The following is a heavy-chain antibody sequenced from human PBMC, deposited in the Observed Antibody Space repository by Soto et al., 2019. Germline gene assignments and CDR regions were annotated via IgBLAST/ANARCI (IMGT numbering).Heavy chain of an antibody. V-gene: IGHV1-18*01. CDR1: GYTFTSFP. J-gene: IGHJ4*02. CDR2: ISAYNGNT. CDR3: ARDAPPEDY. Sequence: QVQLVQSGAEVKRPGASVKVSGKASGYTFTSFPISWVGQPPGQGLEWWGWISAYNGNTNYAQKLQGRVTMTTDTSTSTAYMELRSLRSDDTAVYYCARDAPPEDYWGQGTLVTVSS.